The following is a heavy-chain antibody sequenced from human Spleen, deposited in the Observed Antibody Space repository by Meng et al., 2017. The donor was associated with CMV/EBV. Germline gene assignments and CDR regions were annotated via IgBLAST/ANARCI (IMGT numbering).Heavy chain of an antibody. Sequence: ASGFTFSSYAMHWVRQAPGKGLEWVAAISKDGRNKHYGDSVKGRFNISRDNSKNTLYLQMNSLRAEDRAVYYCARDSSTGWYNSFDPWGQGTLVTVSS. CDR2: ISKDGRNK. V-gene: IGHV3-30*04. CDR3: ARDSSTGWYNSFDP. D-gene: IGHD6-19*01. J-gene: IGHJ5*02. CDR1: GFTFSSYA.